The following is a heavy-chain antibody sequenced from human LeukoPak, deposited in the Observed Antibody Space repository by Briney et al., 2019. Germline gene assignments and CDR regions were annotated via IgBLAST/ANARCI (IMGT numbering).Heavy chain of an antibody. J-gene: IGHJ4*02. D-gene: IGHD3-22*01. V-gene: IGHV3-53*01. CDR3: AKGIGSSGYYYGLEYYFDY. Sequence: ETLSLTCTVSGYSISSGYYWGWIRQAPGKGLEWVSVIYFGGNTDYADSVKGRFTISRDNSKNTLYLQMNSLRAEDTAVYYCAKGIGSSGYYYGLEYYFDYWGQGTLVTVSS. CDR2: IYFGGNT. CDR1: GYSISSGYY.